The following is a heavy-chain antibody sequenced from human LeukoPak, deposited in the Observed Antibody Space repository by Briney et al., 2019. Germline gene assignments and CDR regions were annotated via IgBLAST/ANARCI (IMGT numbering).Heavy chain of an antibody. V-gene: IGHV4-61*09. CDR2: IYTSGTS. J-gene: IGHJ4*02. CDR1: GGSISSGSYD. Sequence: SETLSLTCTVSGGSISSGSYDWYWIRQPAGTGLEWIGHIYTSGTSNYNPSLRSRVTISVDTSKNQFSLKLTSVTAADTAVYYCTKGRGIWGQGTLVTVSS. CDR3: TKGRGI. D-gene: IGHD3-10*01.